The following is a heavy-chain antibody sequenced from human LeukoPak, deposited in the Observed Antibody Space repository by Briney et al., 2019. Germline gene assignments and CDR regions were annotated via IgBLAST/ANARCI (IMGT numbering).Heavy chain of an antibody. CDR3: ARDQYDFWSGYYRGECYYYGMDV. CDR1: GLTFSSYG. Sequence: GGSLRLSCAASGLTFSSYGMHWVRQAPGKGLEWVAVISYDGSNKYYADSVEGRFTISRDNSKNTLYLQMNSLRAEDTAVYYCARDQYDFWSGYYRGECYYYGMDVWGQGTTVTVSS. D-gene: IGHD3-3*01. J-gene: IGHJ6*02. V-gene: IGHV3-30*03. CDR2: ISYDGSNK.